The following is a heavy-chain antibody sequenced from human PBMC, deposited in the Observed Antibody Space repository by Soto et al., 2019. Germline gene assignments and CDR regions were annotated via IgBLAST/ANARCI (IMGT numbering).Heavy chain of an antibody. D-gene: IGHD2-8*01. CDR2: VGGSDTDK. Sequence: EVQLLESGGGVVQPGGSLRPSCAASGFTFSAYAMSWVRQAPGKGLQWVSGVGGSDTDKHYADSVRGRFTVSRDNFKNTLYLQMNSLRADDTAVYYCAKDATAVNGVWDPFDMWGQGTEVSVSS. CDR3: AKDATAVNGVWDPFDM. J-gene: IGHJ3*02. V-gene: IGHV3-23*01. CDR1: GFTFSAYA.